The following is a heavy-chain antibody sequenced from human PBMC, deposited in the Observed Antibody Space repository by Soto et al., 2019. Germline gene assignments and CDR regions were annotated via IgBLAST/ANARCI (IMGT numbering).Heavy chain of an antibody. CDR2: IYWDDDK. D-gene: IGHD7-27*01. Sequence: QITLKESGPPLVKPTQTLTLTCTFSGFSLSTGGVGVGWIRQPPGRALEWLALIYWDDDKYYSPSLKTRLTISKDTSKNQVVLTMTNMDPVDTATYYCAPRELTGDPPNTFDIWGQGTMVTVSS. V-gene: IGHV2-5*02. CDR1: GFSLSTGGVG. CDR3: APRELTGDPPNTFDI. J-gene: IGHJ3*02.